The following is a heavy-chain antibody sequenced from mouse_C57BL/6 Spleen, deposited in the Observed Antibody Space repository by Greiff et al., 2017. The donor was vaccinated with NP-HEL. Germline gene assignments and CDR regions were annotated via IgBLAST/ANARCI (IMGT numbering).Heavy chain of an antibody. Sequence: QVQLQQPGAELVKPGASVKMSCKASGYTFTSYWITWVKQRPGQGLEWIGDIYPGSGSTNYNEKFKSKATLTVAKSSSTAYMQLSSLTSEDSAVYYCAGAYYGRFAYWGQGTLVTVSA. CDR1: GYTFTSYW. V-gene: IGHV1-55*01. D-gene: IGHD1-1*01. J-gene: IGHJ3*01. CDR2: IYPGSGST. CDR3: AGAYYGRFAY.